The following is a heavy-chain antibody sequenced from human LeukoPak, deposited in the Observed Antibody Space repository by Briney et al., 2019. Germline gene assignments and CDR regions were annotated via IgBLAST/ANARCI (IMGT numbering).Heavy chain of an antibody. CDR2: ISSSGSTI. CDR3: VRNLAVAGTCFDS. D-gene: IGHD6-19*01. CDR1: GFTFSDYY. V-gene: IGHV3-11*01. J-gene: IGHJ4*02. Sequence: GGSLRLSCAASGFTFSDYYMSWIRQAPGKGLEWVSYISSSGSTIYYADSVKGRFTISRDNAESSLYLQMNGLRAEDTALYYCVRNLAVAGTCFDSWGQGTLVTVSS.